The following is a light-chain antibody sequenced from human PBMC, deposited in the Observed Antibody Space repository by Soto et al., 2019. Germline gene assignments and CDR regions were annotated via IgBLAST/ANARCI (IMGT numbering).Light chain of an antibody. V-gene: IGLV1-44*01. J-gene: IGLJ1*01. CDR3: AAWDDSLNGYV. Sequence: QSVLTQSPSASGTPGQRVTISCSGSSSNIGSNSVNWYQQLPGTAPKLLIYSNDRRPSGVPDRFSGSKSGTSASLAIRGLQSEDEADYYCAAWDDSLNGYVFGTGTKVTVL. CDR1: SSNIGSNS. CDR2: SND.